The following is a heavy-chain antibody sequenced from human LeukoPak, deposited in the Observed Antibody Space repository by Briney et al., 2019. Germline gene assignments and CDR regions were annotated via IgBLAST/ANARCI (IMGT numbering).Heavy chain of an antibody. V-gene: IGHV3-23*01. CDR3: AKGSYYDCSGTYYFDY. D-gene: IGHD3-22*01. CDR2: ISGSGDNT. CDR1: GFTFSSYA. J-gene: IGHJ4*02. Sequence: PGGSLRLSRAASGFTFSSYAMSWVRQAPGKGLEWVSAISGSGDNTYYADSVKGRFTISRDNSKNTLYLQMNSLRAEDTALYYCAKGSYYDCSGTYYFDYWGQGTLVTVSS.